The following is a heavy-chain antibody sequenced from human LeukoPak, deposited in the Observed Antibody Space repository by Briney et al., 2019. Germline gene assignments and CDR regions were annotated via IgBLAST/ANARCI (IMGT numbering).Heavy chain of an antibody. CDR2: ISGSGGST. CDR1: GFTFSGYA. J-gene: IGHJ4*02. D-gene: IGHD6-13*01. V-gene: IGHV3-23*01. Sequence: PGGSLRLSCAASGFTFSGYAMSWVRQAPGKGLEWVSAISGSGGSTYYADSVKGLFTISRDNSKNTLYLQMNSLRAEDTAVYYCAKDLGIAACLYYFDYWGQGTLVTVSS. CDR3: AKDLGIAACLYYFDY.